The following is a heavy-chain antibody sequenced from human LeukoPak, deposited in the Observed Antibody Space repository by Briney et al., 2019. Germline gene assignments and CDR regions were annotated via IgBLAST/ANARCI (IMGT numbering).Heavy chain of an antibody. CDR3: AKRGVVIRVILVGFHKEAYYFDS. V-gene: IGHV3-23*01. D-gene: IGHD3-22*01. CDR1: GITLSNYG. J-gene: IGHJ4*02. Sequence: GGSLRLSCAVSGITLSNYGMSWVRQAPGKGLEWVAGISDTGGRTKYADSVKGRFTISRDNPKNTLYLQMNSLRAEDTAVFFCAKRGVVIRVILVGFHKEAYYFDSWGQGALVTVSS. CDR2: ISDTGGRT.